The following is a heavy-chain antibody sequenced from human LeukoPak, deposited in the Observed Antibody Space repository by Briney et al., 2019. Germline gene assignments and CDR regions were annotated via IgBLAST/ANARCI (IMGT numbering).Heavy chain of an antibody. V-gene: IGHV6-1*01. CDR3: ARGRYCSGGSCYLYYYYYGMDV. J-gene: IGHJ6*02. Sequence: SQTLSLTCAISGDSVSSNSAAWNWIRQSPSRGLEWLGRTYYRSKWYNDYAVSVKSRITINPDTSKNQFSLQLNSVTPEDTAVYYCARGRYCSGGSCYLYYYYYGMDVWAKGPRSPSP. CDR1: GDSVSSNSAA. CDR2: TYYRSKWYN. D-gene: IGHD2-15*01.